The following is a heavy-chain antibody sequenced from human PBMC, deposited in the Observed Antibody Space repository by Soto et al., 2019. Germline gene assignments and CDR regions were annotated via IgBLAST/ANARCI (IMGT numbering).Heavy chain of an antibody. J-gene: IGHJ3*01. CDR3: ATVETPGGGPPASPTPQAFVV. D-gene: IGHD2-21*02. V-gene: IGHV1-69*01. CDR2: TIPSFGTA. Sequence: QVQLVQSGAEVKKPGSSVKVSCKASGGTFNTYIITWVRQAPGQGLEWMGGTIPSFGTANYAPKFRGRVTITANDSTTTVYMEVSSLRSEDTAVYFCATVETPGGGPPASPTPQAFVVWGQGTEVTVSS. CDR1: GGTFNTYI.